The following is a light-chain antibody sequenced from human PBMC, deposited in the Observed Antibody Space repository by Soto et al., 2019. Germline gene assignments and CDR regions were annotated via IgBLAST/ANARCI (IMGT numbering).Light chain of an antibody. CDR3: QQRSNWPLT. Sequence: EIVLTHSPATLSLTPGERATLSCRASQSVSSYLAWYQQKPGQAPRLLIYDASNRATGIPARFSGSGSGTDFTLIISSLEPEDFAVYYCQQRSNWPLTFGGGTKVDIK. V-gene: IGKV3-11*01. CDR2: DAS. CDR1: QSVSSY. J-gene: IGKJ4*01.